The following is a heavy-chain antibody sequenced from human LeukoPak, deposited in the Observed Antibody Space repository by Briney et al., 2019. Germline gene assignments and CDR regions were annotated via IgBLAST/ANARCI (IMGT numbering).Heavy chain of an antibody. V-gene: IGHV3-23*01. CDR2: ISDSGGNT. CDR1: GLTFSNYG. D-gene: IGHD6-19*01. J-gene: IGHJ4*02. Sequence: GGSLRLSCAASGLTFSNYGMAWVRQAPGKGLEWVSDISDSGGNTYYADSVKGRFTISRDNSKNTLYLQMNSLRAEDTAVYYCAKRAVAVDFDYWGQGTLVTVSS. CDR3: AKRAVAVDFDY.